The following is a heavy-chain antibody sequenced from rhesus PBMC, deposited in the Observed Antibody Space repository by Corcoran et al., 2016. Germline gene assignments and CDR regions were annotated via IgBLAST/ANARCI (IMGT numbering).Heavy chain of an antibody. CDR3: ARGRISGSR. D-gene: IGHD2-21*01. CDR2: IFGSGSST. J-gene: IGHJ4*01. V-gene: IGHV4-169*01. Sequence: QLQLQESGPGLVKPSETLSVTCAVSGGSISSSYWSWIRQAPGKGLEWIGYIFGSGSSTNYNPSLKIQVTLSVDTSKTQLSLKLSSVTTADTAVYYCARGRISGSRWGQGVLVTVSS. CDR1: GGSISSSY.